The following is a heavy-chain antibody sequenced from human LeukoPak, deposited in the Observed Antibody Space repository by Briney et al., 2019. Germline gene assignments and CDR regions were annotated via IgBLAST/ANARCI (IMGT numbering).Heavy chain of an antibody. J-gene: IGHJ4*02. CDR1: VFTFSSYS. V-gene: IGHV3-21*01. CDR2: ISSSSSYI. CDR3: ARGRDGYNYYYFDY. D-gene: IGHD5-24*01. Sequence: PGGSLRLSCAASVFTFSSYSMNWVPRAPGKGLEWVSSISSSSSYIYYADSVKGRFTISRDNAKNSLYLQMNSLRAEDTAVYYCARGRDGYNYYYFDYWGQGTLVTVSS.